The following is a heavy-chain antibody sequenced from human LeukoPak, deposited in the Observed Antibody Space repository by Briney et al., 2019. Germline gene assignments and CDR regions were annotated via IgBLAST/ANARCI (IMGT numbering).Heavy chain of an antibody. CDR3: TTAESSSWSEYFQH. D-gene: IGHD6-13*01. J-gene: IGHJ1*01. CDR2: IKSKTDDGTT. CDR1: GFTFSNAW. V-gene: IGHV3-15*01. Sequence: GGSLRLSCAASGFTFSNAWMSWVRQAPGKGLEWVGRIKSKTDDGTTDYAAPVKGRFTISRDDSKNTLYLQMNSLKTEDTAVYYCTTAESSSWSEYFQHWGQGTLVTVSS.